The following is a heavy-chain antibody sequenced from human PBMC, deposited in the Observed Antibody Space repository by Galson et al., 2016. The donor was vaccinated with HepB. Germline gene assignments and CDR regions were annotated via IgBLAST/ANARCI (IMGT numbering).Heavy chain of an antibody. Sequence: SLRLSCAASGFNFSNYGMHWVRQAPGKGPEWVAVIWYDGSKKYYTDSVKGRFTISRDNSKNTLYLQMNSLRADDTALYYCARDGYSGGYDSWGQGTLVTVSS. V-gene: IGHV3-33*01. CDR1: GFNFSNYG. J-gene: IGHJ4*02. CDR3: ARDGYSGGYDS. D-gene: IGHD5-12*01. CDR2: IWYDGSKK.